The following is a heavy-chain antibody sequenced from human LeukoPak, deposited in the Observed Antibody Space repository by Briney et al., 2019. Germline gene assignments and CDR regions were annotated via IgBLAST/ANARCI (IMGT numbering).Heavy chain of an antibody. D-gene: IGHD6-13*01. CDR1: GGSISSSSYY. CDR3: ARRGDIAAAGTLYYFDY. J-gene: IGHJ4*02. CDR2: IYYSGST. V-gene: IGHV4-39*01. Sequence: SETLSLTCTVSGGSISSSSYYWGWIRQPPGKGLEWIGSIYYSGSTYYNPSLKSRVTISIDTSKNQFSLKLSSVTAADTAVYYCARRGDIAAAGTLYYFDYWGQGTLVTVPS.